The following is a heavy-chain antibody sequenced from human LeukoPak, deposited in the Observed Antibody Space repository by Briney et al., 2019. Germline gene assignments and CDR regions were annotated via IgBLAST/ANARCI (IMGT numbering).Heavy chain of an antibody. CDR1: GFPFSSYW. Sequence: GGSLRLSCVASGFPFSSYWMTWVRQAPGKGLEWVVNIRQDGSKKSYVDSVKGRFTISRDNAKNSLYLQMNSLRAEDTAIYYCTRVGYIDEGIDYWGQGTLVTVSS. D-gene: IGHD5-24*01. CDR3: TRVGYIDEGIDY. J-gene: IGHJ4*02. CDR2: IRQDGSKK. V-gene: IGHV3-7*04.